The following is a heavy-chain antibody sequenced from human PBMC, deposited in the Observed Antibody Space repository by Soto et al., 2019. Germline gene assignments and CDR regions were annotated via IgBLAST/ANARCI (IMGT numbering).Heavy chain of an antibody. CDR3: SGAESPDTAYFSLY. CDR1: GFTFSTYG. V-gene: IGHV3-30*02. D-gene: IGHD1-26*01. J-gene: IGHJ4*02. Sequence: GGSLRLSCAASGFTFSTYGMHWVRQAPGKGLEWVAIIWYDGSNRYYADSVKGRFTISRDDSKNTLYLQMNSLNIEDSAVYYCSGAESPDTAYFSLYWGQGTPVTVSS. CDR2: IWYDGSNR.